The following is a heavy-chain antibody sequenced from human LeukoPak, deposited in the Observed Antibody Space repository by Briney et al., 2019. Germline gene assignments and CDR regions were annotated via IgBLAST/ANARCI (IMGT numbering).Heavy chain of an antibody. CDR2: ISGSGGSA. V-gene: IGHV3-23*01. J-gene: IGHJ4*02. Sequence: GGSLRLSCAASGFTFSNYAMNWVRQAPGRGLEWVSAISGSGGSAYYADSVKGRFTISRDNSKNTLYLQMNSLRAEDTAVYYCAKDLAGSGSYSFDYWGQGTLVTVSS. D-gene: IGHD1-26*01. CDR1: GFTFSNYA. CDR3: AKDLAGSGSYSFDY.